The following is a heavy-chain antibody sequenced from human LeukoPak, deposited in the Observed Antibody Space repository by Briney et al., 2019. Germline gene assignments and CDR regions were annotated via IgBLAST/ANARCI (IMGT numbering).Heavy chain of an antibody. CDR3: ARDERTGEYYFDY. D-gene: IGHD3-16*01. Sequence: GGSLRLSCAASGFTFSSYSMNWVRQAPGKGLEWVSYISSSSSTIYYADSVKGRFTISRDNAKNSLYLQMNSLRAEDTAVYYCARDERTGEYYFDYWGQGTLVTVSS. CDR2: ISSSSSTI. CDR1: GFTFSSYS. J-gene: IGHJ4*02. V-gene: IGHV3-48*04.